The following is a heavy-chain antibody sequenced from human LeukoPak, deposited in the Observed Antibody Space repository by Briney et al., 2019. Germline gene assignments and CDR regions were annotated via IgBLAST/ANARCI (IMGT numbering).Heavy chain of an antibody. CDR2: IYHSGST. D-gene: IGHD3-22*01. CDR3: ARGQAYYYDNPYFDL. J-gene: IGHJ2*01. V-gene: IGHV4-38-2*02. Sequence: SETLSLTCTVSGYSISSGYYRGWIRQPPGKGLEWIGSIYHSGSTNYNPSLKSRVTISVDTSKNQFSLKLSSVTAADTAVYYCARGQAYYYDNPYFDLWGRGTLVTVSS. CDR1: GYSISSGYY.